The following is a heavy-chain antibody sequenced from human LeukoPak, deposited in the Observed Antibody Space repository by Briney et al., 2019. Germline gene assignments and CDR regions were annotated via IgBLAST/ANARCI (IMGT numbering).Heavy chain of an antibody. CDR3: TTESLYHYDRGYNWFDP. V-gene: IGHV3-15*01. D-gene: IGHD3-10*02. CDR1: GFTLSNAW. J-gene: IGHJ5*02. Sequence: GGSLRLSCAASGFTLSNAWMSWVRQTPGKGLEWVGRIKSKTDGGTTDYAAPVKGRFTISRDDSKNTLYLQLNGLKTEDTAVYYCTTESLYHYDRGYNWFDPWGQGTLVIVSS. CDR2: IKSKTDGGTT.